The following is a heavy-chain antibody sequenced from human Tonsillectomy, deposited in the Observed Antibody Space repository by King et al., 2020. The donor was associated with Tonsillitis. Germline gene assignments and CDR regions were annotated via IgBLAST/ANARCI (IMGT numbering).Heavy chain of an antibody. Sequence: VRLQESGPGLVKPSETLSLTCAVSGYSISSGYYWGWIRQPPGKGLEWIGSIYHSGSTYYNPSLKSRVTISVDTSKNQFSLKLSSVTAADTAVYYCARRGYGDLSFDYWGQGTLVTVSS. J-gene: IGHJ4*02. CDR3: ARRGYGDLSFDY. V-gene: IGHV4-38-2*01. D-gene: IGHD4-17*01. CDR2: IYHSGST. CDR1: GYSISSGYY.